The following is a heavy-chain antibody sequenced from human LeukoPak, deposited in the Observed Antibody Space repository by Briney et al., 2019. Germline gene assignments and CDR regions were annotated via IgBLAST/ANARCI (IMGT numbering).Heavy chain of an antibody. V-gene: IGHV3-64*01. CDR2: ISSNGGST. Sequence: QPGGCLRLSCAASGFTFSSYAMHWVRQAPGKGLEYVSAISSNGGSTYYANSVKGRFTISRDNSKNTLYLQMGSLRAEDMAVYYCARDSPYWGAFDIWGQGTMVTVSS. CDR1: GFTFSSYA. D-gene: IGHD7-27*01. J-gene: IGHJ3*02. CDR3: ARDSPYWGAFDI.